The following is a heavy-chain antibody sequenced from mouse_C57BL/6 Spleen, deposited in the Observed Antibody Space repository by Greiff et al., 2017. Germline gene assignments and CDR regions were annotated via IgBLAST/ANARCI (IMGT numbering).Heavy chain of an antibody. V-gene: IGHV1-81*01. Sequence: QVQLQQSGAELARPGASVKLSCKASGYTFTSYGISWVKQRTGQGLEWIGEIYPRSGNTYYNEKFTGKATLTADKSSSTAYMELRSLTSEDSAVYVCAREDYGYDVRAMDYWGQGTSVTVSS. CDR2: IYPRSGNT. D-gene: IGHD2-2*01. CDR1: GYTFTSYG. J-gene: IGHJ4*01. CDR3: AREDYGYDVRAMDY.